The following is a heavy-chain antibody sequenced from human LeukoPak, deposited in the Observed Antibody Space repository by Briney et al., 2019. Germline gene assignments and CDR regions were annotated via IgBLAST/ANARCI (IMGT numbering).Heavy chain of an antibody. CDR2: IKQDGTEK. CDR3: ARDVRPDY. CDR1: GFTFSSYW. Sequence: GRSLRLSCAASGFTFSSYWMSWVRQAPGEGLEGVANIKQDGTEKYYMDSVKGRFSISRDNAKNSLYLQMNALRAEDTAVYYCARDVRPDYWGQGTLVTVSS. V-gene: IGHV3-7*01. D-gene: IGHD6-6*01. J-gene: IGHJ4*02.